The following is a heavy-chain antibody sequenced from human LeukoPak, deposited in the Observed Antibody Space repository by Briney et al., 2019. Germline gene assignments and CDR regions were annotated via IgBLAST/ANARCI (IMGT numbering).Heavy chain of an antibody. J-gene: IGHJ4*02. D-gene: IGHD3-22*01. CDR3: ARGVVVITVNYFDY. CDR2: FHNSGTS. Sequence: SETLSLTCTVSDDSISDYYRGWIRQPPGKGLEWIGYFHNSGTSTYNPSLKSRVTISVDRSKNQFSLKLSSVTAADTAVYYCARGVVVITVNYFDYWGQGTLVTVSS. CDR1: DDSISDYY. V-gene: IGHV4-59*12.